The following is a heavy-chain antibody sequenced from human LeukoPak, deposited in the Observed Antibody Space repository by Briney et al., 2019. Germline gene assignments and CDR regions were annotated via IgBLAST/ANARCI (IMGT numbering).Heavy chain of an antibody. CDR2: IHHTGST. CDR1: GYSISSGYW. CDR3: ARNGDYSADS. V-gene: IGHV4-4*02. J-gene: IGHJ4*02. D-gene: IGHD4-17*01. Sequence: SETPSLTCAVSGYSISSGYWWSWGRQPPGKGLEWIGEIHHTGSTNYNPSLKSRVTISVDKSKNQFSLKLTSVTAADTAVYYCARNGDYSADSWGQGTLLTVSS.